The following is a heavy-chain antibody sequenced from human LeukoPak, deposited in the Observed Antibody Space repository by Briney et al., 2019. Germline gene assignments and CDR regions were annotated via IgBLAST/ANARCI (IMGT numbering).Heavy chain of an antibody. CDR1: GSTFTGYY. CDR3: ARCRFLEWLPDVEYYMDV. D-gene: IGHD3-3*01. Sequence: ASVKVSFKASGSTFTGYYMHWVRQAPGQGLGWRGRINPNSGGTNFAQKSQGGVTMTSAQSISTAYMELSRLRSDDTAVYYCARCRFLEWLPDVEYYMDVWGKGTTVTVSS. CDR2: INPNSGGT. V-gene: IGHV1-2*06. J-gene: IGHJ6*03.